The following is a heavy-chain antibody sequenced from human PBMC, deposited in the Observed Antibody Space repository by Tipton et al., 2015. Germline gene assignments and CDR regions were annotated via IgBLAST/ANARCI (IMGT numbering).Heavy chain of an antibody. Sequence: GSLRLSCTASGFTFGDYAMSWFRQAPGKGLEWVSAITDSAGNTYYAGSVKGRFTISRDNSKNILYLQMNSLRPEDTALYYCAKEVGSSGDYYDYWGQGTLVTVSS. CDR2: ITDSAGNT. CDR3: AKEVGSSGDYYDY. D-gene: IGHD6-13*01. J-gene: IGHJ4*02. V-gene: IGHV3-23*01. CDR1: GFTFGDYA.